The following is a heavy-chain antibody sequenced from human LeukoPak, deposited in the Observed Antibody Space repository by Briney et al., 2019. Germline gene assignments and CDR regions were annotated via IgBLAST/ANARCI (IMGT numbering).Heavy chain of an antibody. J-gene: IGHJ4*02. Sequence: SETLSLTCGVSGGSAINTNWWTWVRQPPGKGLEWIGEVHLDGRTNYNPSLESRLTMSVDVSENQVSLKLTSVTAADTAVYYCAREGGFYHPLDYSGQGTLVTVSS. CDR1: GGSAINTNW. V-gene: IGHV4-4*02. CDR3: AREGGFYHPLDY. D-gene: IGHD1-14*01. CDR2: VHLDGRT.